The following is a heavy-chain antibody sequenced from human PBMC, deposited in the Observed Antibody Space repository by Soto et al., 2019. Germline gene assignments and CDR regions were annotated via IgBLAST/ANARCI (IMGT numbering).Heavy chain of an antibody. CDR1: GYTFTSYG. CDR3: ASGRPGIAAAGLDYYYYGMDV. CDR2: ISAYNGNT. Sequence: GASVKVSCNASGYTFTSYGISLVRQAPGQGLEWMGWISAYNGNTNYAQKLQGRVTMTTDTSTSTAYMELRSLRSDDTAVYYCASGRPGIAAAGLDYYYYGMDVWGQGTTVTVSS. V-gene: IGHV1-18*01. J-gene: IGHJ6*02. D-gene: IGHD6-13*01.